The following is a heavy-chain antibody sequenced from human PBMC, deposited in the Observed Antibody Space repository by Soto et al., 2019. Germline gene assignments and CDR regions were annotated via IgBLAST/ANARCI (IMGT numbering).Heavy chain of an antibody. CDR2: IRGSGDRT. V-gene: IGHV3-23*01. J-gene: IGHJ6*02. Sequence: PGGSLRLSCVVSGFSVSSSYMSWVRQAPGKGLEWVSVIRGSGDRTYYADSVKGRFTISRDNSKNTLYMQMNTLRAEDTAVYYCAKQQGPGTPYYYAMDVWGQGTTVTVSS. D-gene: IGHD1-1*01. CDR3: AKQQGPGTPYYYAMDV. CDR1: GFSVSSSY.